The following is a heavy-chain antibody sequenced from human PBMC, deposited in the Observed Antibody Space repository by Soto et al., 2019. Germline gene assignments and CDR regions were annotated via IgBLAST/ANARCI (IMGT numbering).Heavy chain of an antibody. J-gene: IGHJ6*02. Sequence: EVQLVESGGGLVQPGGSLRLSCAASGFIFNDYTMNWVRQAPGKGLEWVSFISRSSNTIYYADSVKGRFTSSRDNAKSSLFLQMNSLKDEDKAVYYCARVGKDIIETLYHDYYGLGVWGQGTMVTVSS. D-gene: IGHD2-15*01. CDR2: ISRSSNTI. CDR1: GFIFNDYT. V-gene: IGHV3-48*02. CDR3: ARVGKDIIETLYHDYYGLGV.